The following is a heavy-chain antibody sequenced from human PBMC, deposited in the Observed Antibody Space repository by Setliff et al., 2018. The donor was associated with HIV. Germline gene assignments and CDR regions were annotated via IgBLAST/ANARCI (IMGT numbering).Heavy chain of an antibody. CDR2: IVPIFGTA. Sequence: ASVKVSCKATGGTFRNYSINYVRQAPGQGLEWMGGIVPIFGTANYAQKFQGRITITADESSSAAYMELSSLRSEDTAVYYCASLTYCGGDCYSTGASDIWGQGTMVTVSS. D-gene: IGHD2-21*01. V-gene: IGHV1-69*13. CDR1: GGTFRNYS. CDR3: ASLTYCGGDCYSTGASDI. J-gene: IGHJ3*02.